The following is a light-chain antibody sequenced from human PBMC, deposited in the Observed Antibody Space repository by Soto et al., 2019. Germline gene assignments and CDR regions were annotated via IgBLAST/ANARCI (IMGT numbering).Light chain of an antibody. CDR3: SAYPGSSTLV. Sequence: QSALTQPASVSGSAGQSISISCSGTTRGVGAYNPVSWYQQHPGTAPKLIVYEVRNRPSGISSRFSGSRSGNTASLTLSGPESEVVGDYYCSAYPGSSTLVFGGGTKLTLL. CDR2: EVR. CDR1: TRGVGAYNP. V-gene: IGLV2-14*01. J-gene: IGLJ3*02.